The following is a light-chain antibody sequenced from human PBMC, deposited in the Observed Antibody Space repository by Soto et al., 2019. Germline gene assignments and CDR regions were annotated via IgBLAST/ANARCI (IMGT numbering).Light chain of an antibody. V-gene: IGKV3-15*01. CDR3: QQYNNWPPVT. CDR2: GAS. Sequence: IVLTQSPVTLSVSPGERVTLSCRASQRLSSNLACYQQRPGQAPRLLIYGASIRATDIPARFIGSGSGTEFTLTISSLQSEDFAVYYCQQYNNWPPVTFGPGTKVDIK. CDR1: QRLSSN. J-gene: IGKJ3*01.